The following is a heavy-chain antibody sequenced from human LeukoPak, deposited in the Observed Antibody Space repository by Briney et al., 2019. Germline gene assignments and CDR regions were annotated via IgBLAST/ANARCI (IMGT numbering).Heavy chain of an antibody. D-gene: IGHD2-21*01. CDR2: INPSGGST. CDR1: GYTFTSYY. J-gene: IGHJ6*02. CDR3: ARVPAYIVQENYYGMDV. V-gene: IGHV1-46*01. Sequence: GASVKVSCKASGYTFTSYYMHWVRRAPGQGLEWMGIINPSGGSTSYAQKFQGRVTMTRDTSTSTVYMELSSLRSEDTAVYYCARVPAYIVQENYYGMDVWGQGTTVTVSS.